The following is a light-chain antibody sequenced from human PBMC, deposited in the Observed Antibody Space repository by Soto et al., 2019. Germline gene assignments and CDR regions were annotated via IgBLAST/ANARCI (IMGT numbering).Light chain of an antibody. V-gene: IGKV3-20*01. J-gene: IGKJ1*01. CDR1: QSVRSSY. CDR2: GAS. Sequence: EVVLTQSPGTLSFSPGERATLSCRANQSVRSSYLAWYQQKPGQAPRLLIYGASSRATGIPDRFSGSGSGTDFTLTISRLEPEDFAVYYCQHYGTSWWTFGQGTKVEVK. CDR3: QHYGTSWWT.